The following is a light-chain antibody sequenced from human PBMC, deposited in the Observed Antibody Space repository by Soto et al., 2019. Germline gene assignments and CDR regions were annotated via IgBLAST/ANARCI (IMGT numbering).Light chain of an antibody. J-gene: IGKJ5*01. CDR2: DAS. Sequence: EIVLTQSPATLSLSPGERATLSCRASQSVSSYLAWYQQKPGQAPRLLIYDASNRATGIPARFSGSGSGTVFTLTIISLEPEDFAVYYCQQRSNWPPETFGQGTRLEIK. CDR1: QSVSSY. V-gene: IGKV3-11*01. CDR3: QQRSNWPPET.